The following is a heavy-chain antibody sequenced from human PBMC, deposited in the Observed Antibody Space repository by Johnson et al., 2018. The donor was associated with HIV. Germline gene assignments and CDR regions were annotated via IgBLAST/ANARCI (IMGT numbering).Heavy chain of an antibody. Sequence: QVQLVESGGGVVQPGRSLRLSCAASGFTFSSFAIHWVRQAPGKGLEWVAVISYDGSNKYYADSVKGRLTISRDNSKNKLYLQMNSLRAEDTAIYFCARDKSKVTSAPDQEAFDIWGQGTMVTVSS. CDR1: GFTFSSFA. CDR2: ISYDGSNK. J-gene: IGHJ3*02. V-gene: IGHV3-30*04. CDR3: ARDKSKVTSAPDQEAFDI. D-gene: IGHD6-13*01.